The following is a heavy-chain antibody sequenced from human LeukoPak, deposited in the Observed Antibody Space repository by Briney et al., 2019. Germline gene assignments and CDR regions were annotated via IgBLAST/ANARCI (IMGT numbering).Heavy chain of an antibody. CDR2: IYPDDSDT. CDR1: GYSFTSYW. D-gene: IGHD2-2*01. J-gene: IGHJ4*02. V-gene: IGHV5-51*01. Sequence: GESLKISCKGSGYSFTSYWIGWVRQMPGKGLEWVGIIYPDDSDTRYSPSFQAQVTISADKSISTAYLQWSSLKASDTAIYYCARHIGYCSSSTCSFYFDSWGQGTLVTVSS. CDR3: ARHIGYCSSSTCSFYFDS.